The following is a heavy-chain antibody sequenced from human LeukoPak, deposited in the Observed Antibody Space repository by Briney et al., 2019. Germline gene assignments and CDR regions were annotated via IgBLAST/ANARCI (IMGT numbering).Heavy chain of an antibody. CDR2: IHYDGSDK. D-gene: IGHD3-10*01. Sequence: GGSLRLSCVASGFIFRTYGMHWLRPAPGKGLEWVALIHYDGSDKKFPDSVKGRFTVSRDNSKKMLYLQMNNLRAEDTAVYYCAAGVEYFDYWGQGALVTVSS. CDR3: AAGVEYFDY. V-gene: IGHV3-30*02. CDR1: GFIFRTYG. J-gene: IGHJ4*02.